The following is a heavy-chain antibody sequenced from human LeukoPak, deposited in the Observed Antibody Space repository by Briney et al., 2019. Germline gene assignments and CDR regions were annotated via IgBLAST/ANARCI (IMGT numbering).Heavy chain of an antibody. V-gene: IGHV1-18*01. CDR3: ARALFPYSSSWYGVY. CDR1: GYTFTSYG. CDR2: ISAYNGNT. J-gene: IGHJ4*02. D-gene: IGHD6-13*01. Sequence: APVKVSCKASGYTFTSYGISWVRQAPGQGLEWMGWISAYNGNTNYAQKLQGRVTMTTDTSTSTAYMELRSLRSDDTAVYYCARALFPYSSSWYGVYWGQGTLVTVSS.